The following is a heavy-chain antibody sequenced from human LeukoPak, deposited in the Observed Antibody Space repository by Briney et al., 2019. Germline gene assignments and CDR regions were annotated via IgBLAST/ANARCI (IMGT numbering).Heavy chain of an antibody. CDR2: IKQDGSEK. Sequence: PGGSLRPSCAASGFTFSCYWMSWVRQAPGRGLEWVANIKQDGSEKYYVDSVKGRFTISRDNAKNSLYLQMNSLRAEDTAVYYCASSDCSSTSATCYYYYGMDVWGQGTTVTVSS. J-gene: IGHJ6*02. D-gene: IGHD2-2*01. V-gene: IGHV3-7*01. CDR1: GFTFSCYW. CDR3: ASSDCSSTSATCYYYYGMDV.